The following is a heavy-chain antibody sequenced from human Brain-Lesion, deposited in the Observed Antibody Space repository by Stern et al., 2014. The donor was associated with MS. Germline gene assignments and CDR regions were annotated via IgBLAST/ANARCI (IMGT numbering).Heavy chain of an antibody. V-gene: IGHV1-2*02. D-gene: IGHD3-3*01. CDR2: INPNTGGP. CDR1: GFIFTGYY. Sequence: QVQLVQSGAEVKKPGASVKVSCKTSGFIFTGYYIHWVRQAPGKGLEWMAWINPNTGGPKYAQKFQCRVTVSRDTSISTAYVELSSLTSDDTAVYYCARDQRGITIFGVVTDYYYLGMDVWGQGTTVTVSS. J-gene: IGHJ6*02. CDR3: ARDQRGITIFGVVTDYYYLGMDV.